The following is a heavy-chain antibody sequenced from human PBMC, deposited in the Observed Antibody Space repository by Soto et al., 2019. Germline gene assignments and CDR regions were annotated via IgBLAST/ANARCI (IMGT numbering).Heavy chain of an antibody. V-gene: IGHV1-2*04. CDR1: GYTITGYY. D-gene: IGHD5-12*01. Sequence: ASVKVSCKASGYTITGYYMHWVRQAPGQGLEWMGWINPNSGGTNYAQKFQGWVTMTRDTSISTAYMELSRLRSDDTAVYYCARGAYSGYDPVDYWGQGTLVTVSS. CDR3: ARGAYSGYDPVDY. CDR2: INPNSGGT. J-gene: IGHJ4*02.